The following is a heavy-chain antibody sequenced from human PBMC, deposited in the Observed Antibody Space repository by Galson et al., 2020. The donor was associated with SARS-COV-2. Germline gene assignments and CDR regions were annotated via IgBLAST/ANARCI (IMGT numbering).Heavy chain of an antibody. Sequence: SETLSLTCTVSGGSISSYYWSWIRQPPWKGLEWIGYIYYSGSTNYNPSLKSRVTISVDTSKNQFSLKLSSVTAADTAVYYCARGGYYDSSGYLDAFDIWGQGTMVTVSS. V-gene: IGHV4-59*01. D-gene: IGHD3-22*01. CDR1: GGSISSYY. CDR3: ARGGYYDSSGYLDAFDI. J-gene: IGHJ3*02. CDR2: IYYSGST.